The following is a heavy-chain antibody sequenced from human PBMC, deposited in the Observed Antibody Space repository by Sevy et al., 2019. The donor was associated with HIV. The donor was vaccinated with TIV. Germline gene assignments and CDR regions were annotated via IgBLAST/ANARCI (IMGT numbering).Heavy chain of an antibody. CDR1: GFAFYDYS. J-gene: IGHJ4*02. V-gene: IGHV3-23*01. D-gene: IGHD2-8*01. Sequence: GGSLRLSCAASGFAFYDYSMSWIRQAPGKGLEWVATFSFGCGKINYADSVKGRFTISRDNSKNSFYLQMDNLRVKDTALYYCAGAGCTRPHDYWGQGTRVTVSS. CDR2: FSFGCGKI. CDR3: AGAGCTRPHDY.